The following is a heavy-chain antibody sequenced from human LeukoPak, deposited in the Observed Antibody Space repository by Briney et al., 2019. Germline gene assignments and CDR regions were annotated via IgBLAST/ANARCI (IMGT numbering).Heavy chain of an antibody. V-gene: IGHV1-2*06. J-gene: IGHJ5*02. CDR3: AIDLFLGHDSHDDP. D-gene: IGHD3-22*01. Sequence: ASVKVSCKASGYTFTGYYMHWVRQAPGQGLEWMGRINPNSGGTNYAQKFQGRVTMTRDTSISTAYMELSRLRSDDTAVYYCAIDLFLGHDSHDDPWGQGTLVTVSS. CDR2: INPNSGGT. CDR1: GYTFTGYY.